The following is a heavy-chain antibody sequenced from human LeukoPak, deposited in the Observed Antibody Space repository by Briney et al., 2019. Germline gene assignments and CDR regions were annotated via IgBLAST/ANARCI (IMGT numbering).Heavy chain of an antibody. J-gene: IGHJ4*02. V-gene: IGHV3-30-3*01. CDR2: ISYDGSNK. Sequence: GGSLRLSCTASGFTFSSYAMHWVRQAPGKGLEWVAVISYDGSNKYYADSVKGRFTISRDNSKNTLYLQMNSLRAEDTAVYYCARETGSAVGSTDFDYWGQGTLVTVSS. CDR1: GFTFSSYA. CDR3: ARETGSAVGSTDFDY. D-gene: IGHD4-17*01.